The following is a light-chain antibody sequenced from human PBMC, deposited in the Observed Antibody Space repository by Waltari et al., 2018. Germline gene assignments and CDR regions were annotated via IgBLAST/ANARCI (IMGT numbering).Light chain of an antibody. CDR2: GAS. Sequence: EIVMTQSPATLSVSPGERATFSCRASQSIADNLAWYQQKPAQAPRLLIYGASTRATGVPARFRGSGSGTEFTLTISSLQSEDVAVYYCQQYNHWSPITFGQGTRLEIK. CDR3: QQYNHWSPIT. V-gene: IGKV3-15*01. CDR1: QSIADN. J-gene: IGKJ5*01.